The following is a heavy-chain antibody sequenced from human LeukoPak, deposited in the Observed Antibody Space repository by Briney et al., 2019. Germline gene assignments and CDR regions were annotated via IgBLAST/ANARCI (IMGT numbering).Heavy chain of an antibody. V-gene: IGHV4-4*07. J-gene: IGHJ6*03. D-gene: IGHD2-2*01. CDR2: IYTSGST. Sequence: SETLSLTCTVSGGSISSYYWSWIRQPAGKGLEWIGRIYTSGSTYYNPSLKSRVTISVDTSKNRFSLELNSVTAADTAVYYCARETRQYQPVGYYYYYYMDVWGKGTTVTVSS. CDR3: ARETRQYQPVGYYYYYYMDV. CDR1: GGSISSYY.